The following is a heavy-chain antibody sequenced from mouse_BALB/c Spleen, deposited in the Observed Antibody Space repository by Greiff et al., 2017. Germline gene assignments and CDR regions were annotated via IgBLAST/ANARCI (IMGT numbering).Heavy chain of an antibody. CDR1: GFTFSSFG. D-gene: IGHD2-4*01. J-gene: IGHJ4*01. Sequence: EVQVVESGGGLVQPGGSRKLSCAASGFTFSSFGMHWVRQAPEKGLEWVAYISSGSSTIYYADTVKGRFTISRDNPKNTLFLQMTSLRSEDTAMYYCARAVYYEWMDYWGQGTSVTVSS. V-gene: IGHV5-17*02. CDR2: ISSGSSTI. CDR3: ARAVYYEWMDY.